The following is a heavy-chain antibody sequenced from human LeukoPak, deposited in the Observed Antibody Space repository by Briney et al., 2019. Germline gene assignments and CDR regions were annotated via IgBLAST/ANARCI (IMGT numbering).Heavy chain of an antibody. D-gene: IGHD2-2*01. V-gene: IGHV4-4*07. CDR1: GGSISSYY. CDR3: ARVLVVPAAHDAFDI. Sequence: SSETLSLTCTVSGGSISSYYWSWIRQPAGKGLEWIGRIYTSGSTNYNPSLKSRVTISVDTSKNQFSLKLSSVTAADTAVYYCARVLVVPAAHDAFDIWGQGTMVTVSS. CDR2: IYTSGST. J-gene: IGHJ3*02.